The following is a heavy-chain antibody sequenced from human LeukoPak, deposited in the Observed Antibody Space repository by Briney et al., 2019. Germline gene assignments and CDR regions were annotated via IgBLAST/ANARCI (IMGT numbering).Heavy chain of an antibody. J-gene: IGHJ4*02. CDR2: SSGSGGST. Sequence: GGSLRLSCAVSGFTFSNYAMSWVRQAPGKGLEWVSASSGSGGSTHYADSVKGRFTISRDNSKNTLYLQMNSLRAGDTAVYYCAKYAGLYYSDYWGQGTLVTVSS. D-gene: IGHD2-2*01. CDR1: GFTFSNYA. V-gene: IGHV3-23*01. CDR3: AKYAGLYYSDY.